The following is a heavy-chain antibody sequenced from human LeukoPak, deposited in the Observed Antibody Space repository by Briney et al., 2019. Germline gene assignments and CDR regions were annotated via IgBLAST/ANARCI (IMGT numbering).Heavy chain of an antibody. V-gene: IGHV3-23*01. D-gene: IGHD3-22*01. Sequence: GGSLRLSCAASGFTFSSYAMSWVRQAPGKGLEWVSAISGSGGSTYYADSVKGRFTISRDNSKNTLYLQMNSLRAEDTAVYYCAKDQEGGAMYYYDRSGSFDYWGQGTLVTVSS. CDR1: GFTFSSYA. CDR3: AKDQEGGAMYYYDRSGSFDY. CDR2: ISGSGGST. J-gene: IGHJ4*02.